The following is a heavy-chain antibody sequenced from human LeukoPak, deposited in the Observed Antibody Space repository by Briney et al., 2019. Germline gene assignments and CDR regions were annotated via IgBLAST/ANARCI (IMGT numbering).Heavy chain of an antibody. Sequence: GASVKVSCKASGYTFTSYAMNWVRQAPGQGLEWMGWISAYNGNTNYAQKLQGRVTMTTDTSTSTAYMELRSLRSDDTAVYYCARDSRPFVVVTATPDYWGQGTLVTVSS. CDR1: GYTFTSYA. CDR3: ARDSRPFVVVTATPDY. J-gene: IGHJ4*02. V-gene: IGHV1-18*01. CDR2: ISAYNGNT. D-gene: IGHD2-21*02.